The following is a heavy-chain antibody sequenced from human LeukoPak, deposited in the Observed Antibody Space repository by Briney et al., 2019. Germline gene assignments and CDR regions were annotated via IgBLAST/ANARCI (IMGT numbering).Heavy chain of an antibody. J-gene: IGHJ4*02. Sequence: PSETLSFTCTVSSDSISSYYWSWIRQPPGKGLEWIGYIYYSGSTNYNPSLKSRVTISVDTSKNQFSLKLSSVTAADTAVYYCARDRIGGSPVDYWGQGTLVTVSS. D-gene: IGHD2-15*01. V-gene: IGHV4-59*01. CDR2: IYYSGST. CDR1: SDSISSYY. CDR3: ARDRIGGSPVDY.